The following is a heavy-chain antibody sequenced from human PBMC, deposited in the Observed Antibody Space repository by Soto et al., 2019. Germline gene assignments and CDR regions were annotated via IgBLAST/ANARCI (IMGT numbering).Heavy chain of an antibody. CDR2: IKSKTDGGTT. CDR3: TTDMIVVLPAAMGSGAY. CDR1: GFTFSNAW. D-gene: IGHD2-2*01. Sequence: GWSLTLSCAASGFTFSNAWMNWVRQAPGKGREWVGRIKSKTDGGTTDYAAPVKGRFTISRDDSKNTLYLQMNSLKTEDSAVYYCTTDMIVVLPAAMGSGAYWGQGTLVTVSS. V-gene: IGHV3-15*07. J-gene: IGHJ4*02.